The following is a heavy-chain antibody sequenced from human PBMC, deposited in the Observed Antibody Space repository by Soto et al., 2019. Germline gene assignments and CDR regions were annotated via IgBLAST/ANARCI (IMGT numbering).Heavy chain of an antibody. CDR3: ARDGHGMAV. CDR2: IFFTGSA. J-gene: IGHJ6*02. CDR1: GGSVSTGSYD. Sequence: SETLSLTCTVSGGSVSTGSYDWSWIRQPPGKGLEWIGKIFFTGSAHYNPSLRNRVTMSVDTSKDQFSLTLTSVTAADTAVYYCARDGHGMAVWGQGTSVAVFS. V-gene: IGHV4-61*01.